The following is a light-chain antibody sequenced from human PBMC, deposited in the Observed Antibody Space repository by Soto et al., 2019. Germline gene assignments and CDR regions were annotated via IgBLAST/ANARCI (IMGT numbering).Light chain of an antibody. J-gene: IGKJ5*01. Sequence: EIVLTHSPFTLSLSPVERATLSCMASQSVSSYLAWYQQKPGQAPRLLIYDASNRATGIPARFSGSGSGTDFTLTISSLEPEDFAVYYCQKRSNWPVNFGQGTRLEIK. CDR2: DAS. V-gene: IGKV3-11*01. CDR1: QSVSSY. CDR3: QKRSNWPVN.